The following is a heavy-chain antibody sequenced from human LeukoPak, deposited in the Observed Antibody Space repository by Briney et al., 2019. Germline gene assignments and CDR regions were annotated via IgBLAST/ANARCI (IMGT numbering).Heavy chain of an antibody. Sequence: GGSLRLSCAASGFTFSSYAMSWVRQAPRKGLEWVSAISGSGGSTYYADSVKGRFTISRDNSKNTLYLQMNSLRAEDTAVYYCAREGVSTGTRRGPGDYWGQGTLVTVSS. J-gene: IGHJ4*02. D-gene: IGHD1-7*01. CDR3: AREGVSTGTRRGPGDY. CDR2: ISGSGGST. V-gene: IGHV3-23*01. CDR1: GFTFSSYA.